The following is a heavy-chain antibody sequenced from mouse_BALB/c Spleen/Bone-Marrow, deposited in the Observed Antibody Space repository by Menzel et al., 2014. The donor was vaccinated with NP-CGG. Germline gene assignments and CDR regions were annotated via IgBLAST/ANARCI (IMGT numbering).Heavy chain of an antibody. J-gene: IGHJ4*01. D-gene: IGHD1-1*01. V-gene: IGHV1-69*02. CDR3: TRYGNSHYYAMDY. CDR2: IYPSDSYT. Sequence: QVQQSGAELVRPGASVKLSCRASGYTFTSYWINWVKQRPGQGLEWIGNIYPSDSYTNYNQRFKDKATLTVDKSSSTAYMQLSSPTSEDSAVYYCTRYGNSHYYAMDYWGQGTSVTVSS. CDR1: GYTFTSYW.